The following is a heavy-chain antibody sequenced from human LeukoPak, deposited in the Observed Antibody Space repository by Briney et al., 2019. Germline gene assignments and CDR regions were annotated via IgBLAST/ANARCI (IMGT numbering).Heavy chain of an antibody. CDR2: ISSSGSTI. CDR1: GFTFSDYY. J-gene: IGHJ5*02. CDR3: AREVSGSSWLNWFDP. D-gene: IGHD6-13*01. Sequence: PGGSLRLSCAASGFTFSDYYMSWIRQAPGKGLEWVSYISSSGSTIYYADSVKGRFTISRDNAKNSLYLQMNSLRAEDTAVYYCAREVSGSSWLNWFDPWGQGTLVTVSS. V-gene: IGHV3-11*01.